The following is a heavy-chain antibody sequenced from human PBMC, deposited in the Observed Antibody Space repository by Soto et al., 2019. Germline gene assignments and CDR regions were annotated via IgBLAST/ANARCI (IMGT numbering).Heavy chain of an antibody. CDR3: AKAPYSGYDYIANFDY. J-gene: IGHJ4*02. CDR1: GFTFSSYA. V-gene: IGHV3-23*01. CDR2: ISGSGGRT. D-gene: IGHD5-12*01. Sequence: EVQLLESGGGLVQPGGSLRLSCAASGFTFSSYAMSWVRRAPGKGLEWVSVISGSGGRTYYADSMKGRFTISRNNSKNTLYLQMNSLRAEDTAVYYCAKAPYSGYDYIANFDYWGQGTLVTVSS.